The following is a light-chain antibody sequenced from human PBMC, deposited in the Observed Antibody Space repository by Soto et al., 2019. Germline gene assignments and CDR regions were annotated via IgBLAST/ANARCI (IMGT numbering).Light chain of an antibody. V-gene: IGLV1-47*02. CDR3: AAWDDSLSGVV. J-gene: IGLJ3*02. CDR2: SND. Sequence: QSAVTQPPSVSGTPGQRVTIFFSGSRSNIGSNLVNWYQQLPGTAPKLLMFSNDQRPSGVPDRFAGSRSGTSASLAISGLRSEDEGDYYCAAWDDSLSGVVFGGGTKLTVL. CDR1: RSNIGSNL.